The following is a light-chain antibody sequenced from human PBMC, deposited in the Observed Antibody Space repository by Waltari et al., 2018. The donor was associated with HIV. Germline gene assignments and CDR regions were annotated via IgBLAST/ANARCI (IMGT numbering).Light chain of an antibody. V-gene: IGLV2-8*01. Sequence: QSALTQPPSASGSPGQSVTISCTGTSSDVGAYNYVSWFQQHPGKAPKLMIYDVTKRPSGVPKRFSASNSGNTASLTVSGLQAEDEADYYCASHAGSKDVFGGGTRLTVL. J-gene: IGLJ2*01. CDR1: SSDVGAYNY. CDR3: ASHAGSKDV. CDR2: DVT.